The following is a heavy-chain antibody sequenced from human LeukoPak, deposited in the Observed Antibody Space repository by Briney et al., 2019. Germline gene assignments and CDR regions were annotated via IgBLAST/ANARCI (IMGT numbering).Heavy chain of an antibody. CDR3: ARDLAVAGPVDWFDP. CDR1: DGAISSSSYY. D-gene: IGHD6-19*01. J-gene: IGHJ5*02. Sequence: PSETLSLTCTVSDGAISSSSYYWGWIRQPPGKGLEWIGSIYYSGSTYYNPSLKSRVTISVDTSKNQFSLKLSSVTAADTAVYYCARDLAVAGPVDWFDPWGQGTLVTVSS. CDR2: IYYSGST. V-gene: IGHV4-39*07.